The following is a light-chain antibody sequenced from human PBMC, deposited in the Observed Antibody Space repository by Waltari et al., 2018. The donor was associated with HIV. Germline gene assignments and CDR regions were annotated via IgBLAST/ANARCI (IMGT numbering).Light chain of an antibody. CDR1: SSNIGADYH. CDR3: QSYDRSLSAWV. Sequence: QSVLAQPPSVSGAPGQRVTISCTGSSSNIGADYHVYWYQHLPGTAPKLLIYCNSNRPSGVPNRFAGSKSDTSASLAITGLQAEDEADYYCQSYDRSLSAWVFGGGTRLNVL. V-gene: IGLV1-40*01. CDR2: CNS. J-gene: IGLJ3*02.